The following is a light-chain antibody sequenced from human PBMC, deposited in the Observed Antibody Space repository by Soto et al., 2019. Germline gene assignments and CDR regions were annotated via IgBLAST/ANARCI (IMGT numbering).Light chain of an antibody. CDR3: QHYNYLPQT. CDR1: QSVTSN. J-gene: IGKJ1*01. CDR2: DAS. Sequence: DTIMTQSPATLYESPQQIATVSCRASQSVTSNFLAWYQQKPGQAPRLVIFDASNRASGMPERFSGSGSGTEFTLTICSLQSEDFAGYRCQHYNYLPQTFGQVSEVDVK. V-gene: IGKV3D-15*01.